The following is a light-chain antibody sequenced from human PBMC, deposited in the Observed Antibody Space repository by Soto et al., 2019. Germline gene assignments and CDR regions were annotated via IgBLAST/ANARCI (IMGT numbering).Light chain of an antibody. CDR1: SSDVGGYNY. CDR3: SSYTSSSTPVV. J-gene: IGLJ2*01. CDR2: DVS. Sequence: QSVLTQPASVSGSPGQSITISCTGTSSDVGGYNYVSWYQQHPGKDPKLMIYDVSNRPSGVSNRFSGSKSGNTASLTISGLQDEDEADYYCSSYTSSSTPVVFGGGTKLTVL. V-gene: IGLV2-14*01.